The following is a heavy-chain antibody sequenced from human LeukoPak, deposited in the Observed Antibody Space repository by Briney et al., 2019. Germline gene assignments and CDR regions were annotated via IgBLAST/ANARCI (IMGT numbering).Heavy chain of an antibody. CDR2: IYYSGST. J-gene: IGHJ6*02. V-gene: IGHV4-39*07. D-gene: IGHD2-15*01. CDR3: ARVLYCSGGSCYPWYYYYYGMDV. CDR1: GGSISSSSYH. Sequence: SETLSLTCTVSGGSISSSSYHWGWIRQPPGKGLEWIGSIYYSGSTYYNPSLKSRVTISVDTSKNQFSLKLSSVTAADTAVYYCARVLYCSGGSCYPWYYYYYGMDVWGQGTTVTVSS.